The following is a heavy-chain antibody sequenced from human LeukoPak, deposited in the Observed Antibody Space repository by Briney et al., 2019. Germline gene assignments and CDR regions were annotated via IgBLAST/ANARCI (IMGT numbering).Heavy chain of an antibody. CDR1: GFTFSSYA. Sequence: GGSLRLSCAASGFTFSSYAMHRVRQAPGKGLEWVAVISYDGSNKYYADSVKGRFTISRDNSKNTLYLQMNSLRPEDTAVYYCARELTSTYYFDYWGQGTLVTVSS. CDR3: ARELTSTYYFDY. J-gene: IGHJ4*02. CDR2: ISYDGSNK. V-gene: IGHV3-30*04.